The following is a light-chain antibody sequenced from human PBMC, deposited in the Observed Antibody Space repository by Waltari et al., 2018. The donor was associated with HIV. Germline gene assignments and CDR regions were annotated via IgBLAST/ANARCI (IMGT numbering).Light chain of an antibody. CDR3: QQRSNWPPWT. Sequence: EIVLTQSPATLSLSPGERATLSCRASQSVSSYLAWYQQKPGQAPRLLIYDASNRATGIPARFSCSGSGTDFTLTSSSLEPEDCAVYYCQQRSNWPPWTFGQGTKVEIK. CDR1: QSVSSY. CDR2: DAS. V-gene: IGKV3-11*01. J-gene: IGKJ1*01.